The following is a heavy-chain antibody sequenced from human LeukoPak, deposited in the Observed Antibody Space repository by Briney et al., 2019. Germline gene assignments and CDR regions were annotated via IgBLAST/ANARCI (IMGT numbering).Heavy chain of an antibody. CDR3: AREEGLWSYLEY. D-gene: IGHD5-18*01. Sequence: SETLSLTCTVPGGSISSYYWTWIRQPAGKGLEWIGRIYTSGSTNYNPSLKSRVTMSVDTSKNQFSLKLSSVTAADTAVYYCAREEGLWSYLEYWGQGTLVTVSS. J-gene: IGHJ4*02. CDR2: IYTSGST. CDR1: GGSISSYY. V-gene: IGHV4-4*07.